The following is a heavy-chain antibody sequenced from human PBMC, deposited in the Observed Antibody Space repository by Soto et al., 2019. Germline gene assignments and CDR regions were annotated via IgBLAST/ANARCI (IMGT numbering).Heavy chain of an antibody. CDR2: IYSGGST. CDR1: GFTVSSNY. J-gene: IGHJ4*02. V-gene: IGHV3-66*04. CDR3: ARLYCSGGSCLDY. D-gene: IGHD2-15*01. Sequence: GGSLRLSCAASGFTVSSNYMSWVRQAPGKGLEWVSVIYSGGSTYYADSVKGRFTISRDNSKNTLYLQMNSLRAEDTAVYYCARLYCSGGSCLDYWGQGTLVTVSS.